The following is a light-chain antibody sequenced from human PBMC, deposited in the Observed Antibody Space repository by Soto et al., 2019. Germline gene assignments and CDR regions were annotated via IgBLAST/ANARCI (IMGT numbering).Light chain of an antibody. CDR3: QQTDSPPQT. J-gene: IGKJ1*01. V-gene: IGKV1-39*01. CDR1: QSIRNY. Sequence: IQMTQSPSSLSASVGDRVTISCRASQSIRNYVSWYQQKPGTAPKLLIRAASTLQSGVPSRFSGSGSGTDFTLTISSLQIEDFATYFGQQTDSPPQTFGQGTNVEI. CDR2: AAS.